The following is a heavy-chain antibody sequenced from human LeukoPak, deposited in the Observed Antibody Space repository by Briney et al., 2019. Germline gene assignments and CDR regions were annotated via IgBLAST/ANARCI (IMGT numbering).Heavy chain of an antibody. D-gene: IGHD2-8*02. CDR1: GFTFSNYA. V-gene: IGHV3-30*04. CDR2: ISYDGSNK. Sequence: TGGSLRLSCAASGFTFSNYAFHWVRQAPGKGLEWVALISYDGSNKYYADSVRGRFTISRDNSKSTLSLQMNSLRAEDTAIYYCATYRQVLLPFESWGQGTLVTVSS. CDR3: ATYRQVLLPFES. J-gene: IGHJ4*02.